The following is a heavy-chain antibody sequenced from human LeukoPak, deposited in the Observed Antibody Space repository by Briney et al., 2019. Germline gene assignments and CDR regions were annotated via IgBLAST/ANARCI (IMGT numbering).Heavy chain of an antibody. CDR3: ARTAEDCSSTSCYQYWFDP. D-gene: IGHD2-2*01. CDR1: GGSISSYY. V-gene: IGHV4-59*01. Sequence: SETLSLTCTVSGGSISSYYWSWIRQPPGKGLEWIGYIYYSGSTSYNPSLKSRVTISVDTSKNQISLKVRSVTAADTAVYYCARTAEDCSSTSCYQYWFDPWGQGTLVTVSS. CDR2: IYYSGST. J-gene: IGHJ5*02.